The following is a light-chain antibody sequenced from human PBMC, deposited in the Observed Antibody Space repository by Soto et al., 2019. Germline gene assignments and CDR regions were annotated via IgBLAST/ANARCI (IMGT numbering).Light chain of an antibody. CDR1: QSVISSY. V-gene: IGKV3D-20*01. J-gene: IGKJ5*01. CDR2: DAS. Sequence: EIVLTQSPATLSLSPGDRATLSCGASQSVISSYLAWYQQKPGLAPRLLIYDASSRATGIPDRFSGSGSGTDFTLTISRLEPEDFAVYYCQQYGNSPVTFGQGTRLEIK. CDR3: QQYGNSPVT.